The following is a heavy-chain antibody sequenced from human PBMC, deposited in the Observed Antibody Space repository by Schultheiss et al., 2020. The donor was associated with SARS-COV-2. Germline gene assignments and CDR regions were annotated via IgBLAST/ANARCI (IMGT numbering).Heavy chain of an antibody. J-gene: IGHJ6*03. CDR2: IYHSGST. CDR1: GYSISSGYY. Sequence: SETLSLTCAVSGYSISSGYYWSWIRQPPGKGLEWIGYIYHSGSTYYNPSLKSRVTISVDRSKNQFSLKLSSVTAADTAVYYCAREPTIPSRYYYYYMDVWGKGTTVTVSS. V-gene: IGHV4-38-2*02. CDR3: AREPTIPSRYYYYYMDV. D-gene: IGHD2-2*01.